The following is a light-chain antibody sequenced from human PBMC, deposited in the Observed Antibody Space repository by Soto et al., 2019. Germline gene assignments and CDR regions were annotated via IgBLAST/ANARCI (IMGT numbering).Light chain of an antibody. CDR3: QQYYSSPLT. Sequence: DIVMTQSPDSLAVSLGETATINCKSSQSILYSSNNKNYLTWYQQKPGQPPKLLIYWASTRESGVPDRFSGSGSGTDFTLTFSRLQAEDVAVYYCQQYYSSPLTFGGGTKVEIK. CDR1: QSILYSSNNKNY. J-gene: IGKJ4*01. CDR2: WAS. V-gene: IGKV4-1*01.